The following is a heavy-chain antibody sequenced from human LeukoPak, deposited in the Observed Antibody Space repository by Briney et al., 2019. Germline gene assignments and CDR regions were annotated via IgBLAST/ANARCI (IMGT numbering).Heavy chain of an antibody. CDR1: GYTFTSHY. D-gene: IGHD1-26*01. CDR2: INPSGGST. CDR3: ARGVRIVGATFPLRY. J-gene: IGHJ4*02. V-gene: IGHV1-46*01. Sequence: GASVKVSCKASGYTFTSHYMHWVRQAPGQGLEWMGIINPSGGSTNYAQKFQGRVTMTRDTSISTAYMELSRLRSDDTAVYYCARGVRIVGATFPLRYWGQGTLVTVSS.